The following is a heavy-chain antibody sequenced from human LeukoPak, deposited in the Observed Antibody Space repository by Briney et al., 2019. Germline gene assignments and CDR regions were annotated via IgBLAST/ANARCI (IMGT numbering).Heavy chain of an antibody. CDR3: ARGGWELLEDDAFDI. D-gene: IGHD1-26*01. V-gene: IGHV1-3*01. CDR2: INAGNGNT. Sequence: GASVKVSCKASGYTFTSYAMHWVRQAPGQRLEWMGWINAGNGNTNYAQKLQGRVTMTTDTSTSTAYMELRSLRSDDTAVYYCARGGWELLEDDAFDIWGQGTMVTVSS. CDR1: GYTFTSYA. J-gene: IGHJ3*02.